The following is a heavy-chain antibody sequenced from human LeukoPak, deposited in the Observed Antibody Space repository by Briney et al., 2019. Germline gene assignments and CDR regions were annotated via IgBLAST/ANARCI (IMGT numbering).Heavy chain of an antibody. V-gene: IGHV4-59*01. CDR1: GGSFSGYY. CDR3: ARTTVTTTSDY. D-gene: IGHD4-4*01. CDR2: IYYSGST. Sequence: SETLSLTCAVYGGSFSGYYWSWIRQPPGKGLEWIGYIYYSGSTNYNPSLKSRVTISVDTSKNQFSLKLSSVTAADTAVYYCARTTVTTTSDYWGQGTLVTVSS. J-gene: IGHJ4*02.